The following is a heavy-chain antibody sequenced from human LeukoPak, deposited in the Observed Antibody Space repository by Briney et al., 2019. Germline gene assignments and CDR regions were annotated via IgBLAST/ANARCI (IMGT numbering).Heavy chain of an antibody. V-gene: IGHV3-30-3*01. Sequence: GGSLRLSCAASGFTFSSYAMSWVRQAPGKGLEWVAVISYDGSNKYYADSVKGRFTISRDNSKNTLYLQMNSLRAEDTAVYYCARDHTLVVTAMFDYWGQGTLVTVSS. J-gene: IGHJ4*02. CDR2: ISYDGSNK. CDR1: GFTFSSYA. D-gene: IGHD2-21*02. CDR3: ARDHTLVVTAMFDY.